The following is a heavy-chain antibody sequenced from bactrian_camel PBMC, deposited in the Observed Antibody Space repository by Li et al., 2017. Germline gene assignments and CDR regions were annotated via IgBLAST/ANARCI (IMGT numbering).Heavy chain of an antibody. V-gene: IGHV3S53*01. CDR2: IDDDGIT. CDR3: AAELAPCRHIAVVASAMY. Sequence: LVESGGGSVQAGGSLTLSCAASGYDVSRYCMGWFRQYPGKQREGVATIDDDGITSYIDSVKGRFTLSQDNAKNTLYLQMNSLKPEDTAMYYCAAELAPCRHIAVVASAMYWGQGTQVTVS. CDR1: GYDVSRYC. J-gene: IGHJ4*01. D-gene: IGHD7*01.